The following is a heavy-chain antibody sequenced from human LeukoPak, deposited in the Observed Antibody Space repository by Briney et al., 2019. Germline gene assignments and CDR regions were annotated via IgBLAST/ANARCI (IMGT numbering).Heavy chain of an antibody. V-gene: IGHV3-9*01. CDR3: VKGYYYGSGDAFDI. CDR2: ISWSSGSI. J-gene: IGHJ3*02. D-gene: IGHD3-10*01. CDR1: GFTFDDYA. Sequence: GGSLRLSCAASGFTFDDYAMHWVRQAPGKGLEWVSGISWSSGSIGYADSVKGRFTISRDNAKNSLYLQMNSLRAEDTALYYCVKGYYYGSGDAFDIWGQGTMVTVSS.